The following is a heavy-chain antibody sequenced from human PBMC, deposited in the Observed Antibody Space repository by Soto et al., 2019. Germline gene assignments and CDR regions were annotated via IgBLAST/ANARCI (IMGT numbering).Heavy chain of an antibody. CDR3: AREFLSATYYDYGEDYYYYYMDV. CDR1: GYTFTSYA. CDR2: INAGNGNT. D-gene: IGHD4-17*01. V-gene: IGHV1-3*01. Sequence: ASVKVSCKASGYTFTSYAMHWVRQAPGQRLEWMGWINAGNGNTNYAQKLQGRVTMTTDTSTSTAYMELRSLRSDDTAVYYCAREFLSATYYDYGEDYYYYYMDVWGKGTTVTVSS. J-gene: IGHJ6*03.